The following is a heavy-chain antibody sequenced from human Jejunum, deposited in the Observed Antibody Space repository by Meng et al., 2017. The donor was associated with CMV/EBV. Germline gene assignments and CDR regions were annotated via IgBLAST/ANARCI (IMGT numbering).Heavy chain of an antibody. CDR2: IKQDGSEK. J-gene: IGHJ6*02. V-gene: IGHV3-7*01. CDR3: ARGSYDYWSGHHNFWSGYLPYGMDV. D-gene: IGHD3-3*01. Sequence: WVRQDPGKGLEWVANIKQDGSEKHYVDSVKGRFTISRDNAKNSLYLQMNSLRAEDSAVYYCARGSYDYWSGHHNFWSGYLPYGMDVWGQGTTVTVSS.